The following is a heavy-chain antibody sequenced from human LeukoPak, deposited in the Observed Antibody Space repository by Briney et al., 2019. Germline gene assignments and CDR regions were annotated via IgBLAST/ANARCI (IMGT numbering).Heavy chain of an antibody. J-gene: IGHJ4*02. CDR1: GFPFSTYD. V-gene: IGHV1-8*01. CDR2: IHPDTGRA. D-gene: IGHD3-10*01. CDR3: ARPIGLSARVAFGY. Sequence: ASVRVSCKASGFPFSTYDMYWVRQAPGQGLEWMGWIHPDTGRAVHAQKFQGRLTMTWDTSMSTAYMDLAFLTSEDPAVYYCARPIGLSARVAFGYSGQATLVTVSS.